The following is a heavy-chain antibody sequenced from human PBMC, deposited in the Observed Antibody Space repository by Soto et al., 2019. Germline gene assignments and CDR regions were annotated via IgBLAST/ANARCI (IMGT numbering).Heavy chain of an antibody. D-gene: IGHD6-13*01. CDR2: IYYSGST. CDR3: ARYRIAAAGMRWFDP. CDR1: GGSISSYY. Sequence: TLSLTCTVSGGSISSYYWSWIRQPPGKGLEWIGYIYYSGSTNYNPSLKSRVTISVDTSKNQFSLKLSSVTAADTAVYYCARYRIAAAGMRWFDPWGQGTLVTVSS. J-gene: IGHJ5*02. V-gene: IGHV4-59*01.